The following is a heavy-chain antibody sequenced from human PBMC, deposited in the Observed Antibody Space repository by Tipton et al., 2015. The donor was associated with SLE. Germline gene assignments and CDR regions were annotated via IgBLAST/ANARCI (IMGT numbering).Heavy chain of an antibody. CDR3: ARDVAARWAFDI. J-gene: IGHJ3*02. Sequence: TLSLTCTVSGGSISSYYWSWIRQPPGKGLEWIGSIYHSGSTYYNSSLESRVTISVDTSKNQFSLKLSSVTAADTAVYYCARDVAARWAFDIWGQGTMVTVSS. V-gene: IGHV4-59*12. D-gene: IGHD4-23*01. CDR1: GGSISSYY. CDR2: IYHSGST.